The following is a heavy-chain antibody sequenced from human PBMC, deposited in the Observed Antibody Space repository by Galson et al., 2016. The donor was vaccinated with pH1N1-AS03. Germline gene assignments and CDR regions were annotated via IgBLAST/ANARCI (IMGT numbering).Heavy chain of an antibody. J-gene: IGHJ4*02. D-gene: IGHD1-7*01. CDR1: GDSVTNSY. V-gene: IGHV4-59*02. CDR2: RFYSLSP. CDR3: ARGAGLEANLNF. Sequence: ETLSLTCTVSGDSVTNSYWSWIRQSPGKGLEWIGHRFYSLSPDYNPSLKSRVSILVDTSKNQFSLKLLSVSAADTAVYFCARGAGLEANLNFWGPGTLVTVSS.